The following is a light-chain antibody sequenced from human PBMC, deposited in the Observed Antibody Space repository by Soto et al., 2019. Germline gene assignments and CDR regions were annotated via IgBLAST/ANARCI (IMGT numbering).Light chain of an antibody. CDR1: QSVSSY. CDR3: QQRSNSIVT. J-gene: IGKJ5*01. Sequence: EIVLTQSPATLSLSPGERATLSCRASQSVSSYLAWYQQKPGQAPRLLIYDASNRATGIPARFSGSGSGTDFTLTISILEPEDFAVYYCQQRSNSIVTFGQGTRLEIK. V-gene: IGKV3-11*01. CDR2: DAS.